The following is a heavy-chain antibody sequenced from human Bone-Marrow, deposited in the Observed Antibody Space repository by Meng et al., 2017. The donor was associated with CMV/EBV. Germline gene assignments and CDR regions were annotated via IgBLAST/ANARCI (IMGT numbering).Heavy chain of an antibody. CDR3: ARGLYYYDSSGPPA. D-gene: IGHD3-22*01. Sequence: GESLKISCAASGFTFSSYAMHWVRQAPGKGLEWVAVISYDGSNKYYADSVKGRFTISRDNSKNTLYLQMNSLRAEDTAVYYCARGLYYYDSSGPPAWGQGTLVTVPS. V-gene: IGHV3-30-3*01. CDR2: ISYDGSNK. J-gene: IGHJ5*02. CDR1: GFTFSSYA.